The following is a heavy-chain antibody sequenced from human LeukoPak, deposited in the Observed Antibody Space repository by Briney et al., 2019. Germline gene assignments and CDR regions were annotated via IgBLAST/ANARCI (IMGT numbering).Heavy chain of an antibody. V-gene: IGHV4-39*01. CDR1: GASISSSSYY. J-gene: IGHJ6*03. CDR3: ARHRGGGLRYFDWPDDYYYYMDV. CDR2: IYYSGST. Sequence: SETLSLTCTVSGASISSSSYYWGWIRQPPGKGLEWIGSIYYSGSTYYNPSLKSRVTISVDTSKNQFSLKLSSVTAADTAVYYCARHRGGGLRYFDWPDDYYYYMDVWGKGTTVTVSS. D-gene: IGHD3-9*01.